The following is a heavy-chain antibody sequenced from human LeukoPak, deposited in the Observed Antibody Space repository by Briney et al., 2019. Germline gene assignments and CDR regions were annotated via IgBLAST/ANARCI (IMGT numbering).Heavy chain of an antibody. D-gene: IGHD1-1*01. CDR2: FYHSVLT. CDR3: ARTTTREAFDY. J-gene: IGHJ4*02. CDR1: GYSISTGYY. V-gene: IGHV4-38-2*02. Sequence: SETLSLTRTVSGYSISTGYYWGWIRQPPGKGLGWIGNFYHSVLTYYNPSLKIRVTISVDTYKNQFSLELSSVTAADTAVYYCARTTTREAFDYWDQGTMVTVSS.